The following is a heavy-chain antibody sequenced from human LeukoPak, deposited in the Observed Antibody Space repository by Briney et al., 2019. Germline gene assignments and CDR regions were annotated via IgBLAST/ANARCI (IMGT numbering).Heavy chain of an antibody. CDR2: ISSSGSTI. V-gene: IGHV3-11*04. J-gene: IGHJ4*02. CDR1: GGSISSSSYY. D-gene: IGHD1-26*01. CDR3: ASWAGLVSGSYLDY. Sequence: LSLTCTVSGGSISSSSYYWGWIRQPPGKGLEWVSYISSSGSTIYYADSVKSRFTISRDNAKNSLYLQMNSLRAEDTAVYYCASWAGLVSGSYLDYWGQGTLVTVSS.